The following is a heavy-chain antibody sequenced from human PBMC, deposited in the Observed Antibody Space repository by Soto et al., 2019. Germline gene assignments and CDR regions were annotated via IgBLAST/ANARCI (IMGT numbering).Heavy chain of an antibody. CDR1: GCTFSSYG. CDR3: ARGLRYFDWLYDY. J-gene: IGHJ4*02. V-gene: IGHV3-33*01. CDR2: IWYDGSNK. D-gene: IGHD3-9*01. Sequence: QVQLVESGGGVVQPGRSLRLSCAASGCTFSSYGRHWVRQDPGKWLEWVAVIWYDGSNKYYADSVKGRFTISRDNSKNPLYLQMNSLRAEDTAVYYCARGLRYFDWLYDYWGQGTLVTVSS.